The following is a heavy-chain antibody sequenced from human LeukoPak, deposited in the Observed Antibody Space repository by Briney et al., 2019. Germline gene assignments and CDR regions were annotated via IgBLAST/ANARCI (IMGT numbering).Heavy chain of an antibody. CDR3: ARGLVGATGRVYFDY. J-gene: IGHJ4*02. D-gene: IGHD1-26*01. Sequence: GGSLRLSCAASGFTFSSYSMNWVRRAPGKGLEWVSSISSSSSYIYYADSVKGRFTISRDNAKNSLYLQMNSLRAEDTAVYYCARGLVGATGRVYFDYWGQGTLVTVSS. V-gene: IGHV3-21*01. CDR2: ISSSSSYI. CDR1: GFTFSSYS.